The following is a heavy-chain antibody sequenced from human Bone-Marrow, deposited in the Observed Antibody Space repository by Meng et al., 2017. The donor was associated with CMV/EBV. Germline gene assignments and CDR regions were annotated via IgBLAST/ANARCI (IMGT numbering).Heavy chain of an antibody. CDR3: ARVRYSSGRTPMYYGMDV. D-gene: IGHD6-19*01. CDR1: GYTFTGYY. V-gene: IGHV1-2*02. Sequence: ASVKVSCKASGYTFTGYYMHWVRQAPGQGLEWMGWINPNSGGTNYAQKFQGRVTMTRDTSISTAYMELSRLRSDDTAVYYCARVRYSSGRTPMYYGMDVWGQGTTVTVSS. J-gene: IGHJ6*02. CDR2: INPNSGGT.